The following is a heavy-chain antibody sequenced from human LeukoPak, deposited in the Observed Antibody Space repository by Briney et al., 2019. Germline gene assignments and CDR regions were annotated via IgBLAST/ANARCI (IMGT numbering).Heavy chain of an antibody. CDR2: IHYSGST. J-gene: IGHJ4*02. CDR3: ATRTVLRYFDWLSPRGFDY. V-gene: IGHV4-61*01. Sequence: SETLSLTCTVSGGSVSSGSYYWSWIRQPPGKVLEWIGYIHYSGSTNYNPSLKSRVTISVDTSKNQFSLKLSSVTAADTAVYYCATRTVLRYFDWLSPRGFDYWGQGTLVTVSS. D-gene: IGHD3-9*01. CDR1: GGSVSSGSYY.